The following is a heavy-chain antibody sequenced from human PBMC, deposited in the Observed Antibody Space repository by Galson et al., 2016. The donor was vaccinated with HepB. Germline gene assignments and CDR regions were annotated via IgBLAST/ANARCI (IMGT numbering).Heavy chain of an antibody. D-gene: IGHD5-12*01. J-gene: IGHJ6*02. CDR3: ARVRSGYSGYANPYYYGMDV. CDR2: TYYRSKWYK. Sequence: CAISGDSVSSHSATWDWIRQSPSRGLEWLGRTYYRSKWYKDYALSVKSRITINPDTSKNQFSLQLNSVPPEDTAVYYCARVRSGYSGYANPYYYGMDVWGQGTTVTVSS. CDR1: GDSVSSHSAT. V-gene: IGHV6-1*01.